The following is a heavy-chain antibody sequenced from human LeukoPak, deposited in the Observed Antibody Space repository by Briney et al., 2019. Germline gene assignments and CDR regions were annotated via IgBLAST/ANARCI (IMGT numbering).Heavy chain of an antibody. Sequence: SETLSLTCTVSGGSISSGNYYWSWIRQPAGMGLEWIGRIYISGGTEYNPSLKSRVTISIDTSKNQFYLRLSSVTAADTAVYYCARVRRNSGNKYFDPWGQGARVTVSS. D-gene: IGHD5-12*01. CDR1: GGSISSGNYY. V-gene: IGHV4-61*02. CDR2: IYISGGT. CDR3: ARVRRNSGNKYFDP. J-gene: IGHJ5*02.